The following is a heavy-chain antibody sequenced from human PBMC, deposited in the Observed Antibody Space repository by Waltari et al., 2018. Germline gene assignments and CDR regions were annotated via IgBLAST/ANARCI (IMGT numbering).Heavy chain of an antibody. Sequence: EVQLLESGGGLVQPGGSLRLSCAASGFTFSRYAMSWVRQAPGKGLEWVSAMRGSGGSTYYAYSVNVRFTISRDNSKNTLYLQMNSLRAEDTAVYYCAKDRAVAGSFDYWGQGTLVTVSS. V-gene: IGHV3-23*01. J-gene: IGHJ4*02. CDR2: MRGSGGST. CDR1: GFTFSRYA. CDR3: AKDRAVAGSFDY. D-gene: IGHD6-19*01.